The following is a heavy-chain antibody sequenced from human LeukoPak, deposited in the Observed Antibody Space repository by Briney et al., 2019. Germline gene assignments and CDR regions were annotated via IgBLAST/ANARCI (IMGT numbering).Heavy chain of an antibody. J-gene: IGHJ1*01. D-gene: IGHD2-21*02. CDR1: GGSISSYY. CDR2: IYYSGST. Sequence: SETLSLTCTVSGGSISSYYWSWIRQPPGEGLEWIGYIYYSGSTNYNPSLKSRVTISVDTSKNQFSLKLSSVTAADTAVYYCARQRLAYCGGDCYRLEYFQHWGQGTLVTVSS. V-gene: IGHV4-59*01. CDR3: ARQRLAYCGGDCYRLEYFQH.